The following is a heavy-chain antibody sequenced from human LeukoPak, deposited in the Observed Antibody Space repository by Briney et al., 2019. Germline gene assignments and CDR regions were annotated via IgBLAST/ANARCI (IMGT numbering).Heavy chain of an antibody. CDR3: AKDGDWAFDH. Sequence: ASVKVSCKASGYTFTSYSIHWVRQAPGQGLEWMGIINPSGGTTTYTQKFQGRVTMTRDMSTSTVCMELSSLRVEDTAVYYCAKDGDWAFDHWAQGTLVSVSS. CDR1: GYTFTSYS. CDR2: INPSGGTT. V-gene: IGHV1-46*01. J-gene: IGHJ4*02. D-gene: IGHD2-21*02.